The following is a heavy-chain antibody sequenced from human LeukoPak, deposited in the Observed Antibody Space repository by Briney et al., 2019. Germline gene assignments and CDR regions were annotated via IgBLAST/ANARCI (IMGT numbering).Heavy chain of an antibody. V-gene: IGHV3-30*04. D-gene: IGHD2-2*01. J-gene: IGHJ4*02. CDR3: ARDGAYLFDY. Sequence: GGSLRLSCAASGFTFSSYAMHWVRQAPGKGLEWVAVISYDGSNKYYADSVKGRFTISRDNSKNTLYLQMNSLRAEDTAVYYCARDGAYLFDYWGQGTPVTVSS. CDR2: ISYDGSNK. CDR1: GFTFSSYA.